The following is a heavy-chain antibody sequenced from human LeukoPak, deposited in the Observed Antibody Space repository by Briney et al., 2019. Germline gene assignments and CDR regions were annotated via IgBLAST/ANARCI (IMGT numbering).Heavy chain of an antibody. CDR1: GFTFSESW. Sequence: GSLRLSCAASGFTFSESWMSWIRQPPGKGLEWIGEINHSGSTNYNPSFKSRVTISVDTSKNQFSLKVTSVTAADTAVYYCARASSGYYWDFDYWGQGALVTVSS. CDR2: INHSGST. CDR3: ARASSGYYWDFDY. D-gene: IGHD3-22*01. J-gene: IGHJ4*02. V-gene: IGHV4-34*01.